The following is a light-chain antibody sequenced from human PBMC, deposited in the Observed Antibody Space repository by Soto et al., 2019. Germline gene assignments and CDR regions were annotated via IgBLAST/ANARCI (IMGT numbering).Light chain of an antibody. Sequence: EIVLTQSPGTLSLSPGERATLSCRASQSVSGSYLAWYQQKPGQAPRLLIYGASSRATGIPDRFSGSGSGTDFTLTISRLEPEDFAVYSCQQYGTSYTFGQGTKLEIK. CDR3: QQYGTSYT. CDR1: QSVSGSY. J-gene: IGKJ2*01. V-gene: IGKV3-20*01. CDR2: GAS.